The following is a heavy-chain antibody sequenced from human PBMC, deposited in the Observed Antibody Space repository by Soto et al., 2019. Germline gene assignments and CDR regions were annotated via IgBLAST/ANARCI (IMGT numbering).Heavy chain of an antibody. CDR2: TSYDGSNK. Sequence: QVQLVESGGGVVQPGRSLRLSCAASGFTFSLYGMHWVRQAPGKGLEWLAVTSYDGSNKYYADSVKGRFTTSRDNSKNTLYVQMNSLRVEDTAVYYCAKDSGYSGYDVYDYYYGMDVWGQGTTVTVSS. J-gene: IGHJ6*02. CDR3: AKDSGYSGYDVYDYYYGMDV. V-gene: IGHV3-30*18. D-gene: IGHD5-12*01. CDR1: GFTFSLYG.